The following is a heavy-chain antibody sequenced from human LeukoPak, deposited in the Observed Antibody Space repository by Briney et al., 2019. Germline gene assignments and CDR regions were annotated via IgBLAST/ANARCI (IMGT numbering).Heavy chain of an antibody. CDR1: GASISNDY. CDR3: ARLGSNNGWYWHFDV. J-gene: IGHJ2*01. D-gene: IGHD2-8*01. Sequence: PSETLSLTCTASGASISNDYWNWIRQPPGKGLELIGFISYSGSTTYNPSLKSRVTISVDTSRSQFSLKLTSVTAADTAVYYCARLGSNNGWYWHFDVWGRGTLVTVSS. V-gene: IGHV4-59*08. CDR2: ISYSGST.